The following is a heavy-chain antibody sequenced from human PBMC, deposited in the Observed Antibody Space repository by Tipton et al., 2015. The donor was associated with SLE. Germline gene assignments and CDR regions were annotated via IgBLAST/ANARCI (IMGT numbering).Heavy chain of an antibody. CDR1: GYSISSGYY. J-gene: IGHJ2*01. Sequence: TLSLTCAVSGYSISSGYYWGWIRQPPGKGLEWIGYIYTSGSTNYNPSLKSRVTISVDTSKNQFSLKLSSVTAADTAVYYCARVGEGYFDLWGRGTLVTVSS. CDR2: IYTSGST. V-gene: IGHV4-38-2*01. CDR3: ARVGEGYFDL. D-gene: IGHD3-16*01.